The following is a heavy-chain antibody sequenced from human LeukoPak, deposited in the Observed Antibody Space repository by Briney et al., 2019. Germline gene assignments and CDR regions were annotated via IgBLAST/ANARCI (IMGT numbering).Heavy chain of an antibody. CDR3: AKEREYSGYEPLPNDY. CDR1: GFIFSHHC. D-gene: IGHD5-12*01. J-gene: IGHJ4*02. CDR2: IRADAVTT. V-gene: IGHV3-23*01. Sequence: PAGTLRLSCATSGFIFSHHCMNWVRQAPGKGLEWVSGIRADAVTTYYADSVKGRFIISRDDSKNTLYLQMNSLRAEDTDVYYCAKEREYSGYEPLPNDYWGQGTLVTVSS.